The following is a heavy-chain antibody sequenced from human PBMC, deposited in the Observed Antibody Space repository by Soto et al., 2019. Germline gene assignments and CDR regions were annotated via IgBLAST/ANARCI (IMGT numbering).Heavy chain of an antibody. CDR3: ARELRDGYIYWYFDL. CDR2: INHSGST. D-gene: IGHD3-3*01. V-gene: IGHV4-34*01. J-gene: IGHJ2*01. CDR1: CGSFSGYY. Sequence: PSETLSLTCAVYCGSFSGYYWSGIRQPPGKGLEWIGEINHSGSTNYNPSLKSRVTISVDTSKKQFSLKLSSVTAADTAVYYCARELRDGYIYWYFDLWGRGTLVTVSS.